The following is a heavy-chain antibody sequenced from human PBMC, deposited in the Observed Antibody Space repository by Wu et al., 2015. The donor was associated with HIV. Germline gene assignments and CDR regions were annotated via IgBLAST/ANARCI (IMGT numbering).Heavy chain of an antibody. J-gene: IGHJ1*01. CDR2: MDPKSGSA. V-gene: IGHV1-8*02. D-gene: IGHD5-24*01. Sequence: QVQLVQSGTVVQKPGTSVRVSCKISGYRFTSFNINWIRQVHGRGLEWMGWMDPKSGSAAFGRNFQGRVSMTRNNSISTAYMELSRVTFDDTAIYYCARVGVLLTSAQLLEYFQHWGQGTRVVVSS. CDR3: ARVGVLLTSAQLLEYFQH. CDR1: GYRFTSFN.